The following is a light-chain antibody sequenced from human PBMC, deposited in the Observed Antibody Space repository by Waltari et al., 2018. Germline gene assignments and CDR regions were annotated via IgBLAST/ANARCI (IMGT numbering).Light chain of an antibody. J-gene: IGLJ3*02. CDR1: TLSKEY. CDR2: QDT. Sequence: SYELTQPPSVAVSPGQTVRITCSGNTLSKEYTYWYQQKPGQAPILLIYQDTKMSSGIPERFSGSTSGTTVTLTITGVQAEDEAAYYCQSPSSSGSYHWLFGGGTKVTVL. V-gene: IGLV3-25*03. CDR3: QSPSSSGSYHWL.